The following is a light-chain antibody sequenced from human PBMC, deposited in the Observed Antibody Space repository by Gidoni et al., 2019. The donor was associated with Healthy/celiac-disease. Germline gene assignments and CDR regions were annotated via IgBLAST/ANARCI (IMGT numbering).Light chain of an antibody. Sequence: QSALTQPRSVSGSPGQPVTISCTGTSSDVGGYNYVSWYQQHPGKAPQLMIYDVSKRPSGVPDRFSGSKSGNTASLTISGLQAEDEADYYCCSYAGSVVFGGGTKLTVL. CDR1: SSDVGGYNY. CDR2: DVS. V-gene: IGLV2-11*01. CDR3: CSYAGSVV. J-gene: IGLJ2*01.